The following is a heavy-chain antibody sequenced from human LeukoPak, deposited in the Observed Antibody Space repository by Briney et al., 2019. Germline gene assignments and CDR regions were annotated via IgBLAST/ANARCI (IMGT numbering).Heavy chain of an antibody. V-gene: IGHV5-10-1*01. D-gene: IGHD6-19*01. Sequence: GESLKISCKGSGYSFTSYWISWVRQMPGKGLEWMGRIDPSDSYANHSPSFQGHVTISADKSISTAYLQWSSLKASDTAMYYCASQLYSSGWVDYWGQGTLVTVSS. CDR1: GYSFTSYW. CDR2: IDPSDSYA. CDR3: ASQLYSSGWVDY. J-gene: IGHJ4*02.